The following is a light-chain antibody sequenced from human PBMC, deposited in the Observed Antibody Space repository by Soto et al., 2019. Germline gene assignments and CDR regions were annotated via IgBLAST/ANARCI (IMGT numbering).Light chain of an antibody. CDR2: AIS. CDR1: QPVSSW. J-gene: IGKJ4*01. Sequence: DIQMTQSPSSVSASVGDRVTITCRASQPVSSWLAWYQQKPGEAPKLLIYAISSLQTGVPSRFSGSGSGTDFTLTISSLQPEDFASYYCQEGGSFTFGGGTKVEIK. V-gene: IGKV1-12*02. CDR3: QEGGSFT.